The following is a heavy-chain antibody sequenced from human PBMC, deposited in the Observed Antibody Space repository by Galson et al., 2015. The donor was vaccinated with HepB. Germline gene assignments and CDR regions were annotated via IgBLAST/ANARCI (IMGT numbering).Heavy chain of an antibody. CDR1: GYTFTSYY. CDR3: ASNIAAAGFDY. D-gene: IGHD6-13*01. Sequence: SVTVSCKASGYTFTSYYMHWVRQAPGQGLEWMGIINPSGGSTSYAQKFQGRVTMTRDTSTSTVYMELSSLRSEDTAVYYCASNIAAAGFDYWDQGTLVTVSS. J-gene: IGHJ4*02. V-gene: IGHV1-46*01. CDR2: INPSGGST.